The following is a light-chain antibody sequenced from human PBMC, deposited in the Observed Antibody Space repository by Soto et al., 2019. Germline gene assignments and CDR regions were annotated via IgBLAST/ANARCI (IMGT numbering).Light chain of an antibody. J-gene: IGKJ1*01. V-gene: IGKV3-15*01. Sequence: EIVMTQSPATLSVSPGERATLSCRASQSVSTNLAWYQQKPGQAPRLLISGASTRATGVPARFSGSGSGTEFTLTISSLQSEDFAVYYCQQYNNWVRTFGQETKVEIK. CDR2: GAS. CDR3: QQYNNWVRT. CDR1: QSVSTN.